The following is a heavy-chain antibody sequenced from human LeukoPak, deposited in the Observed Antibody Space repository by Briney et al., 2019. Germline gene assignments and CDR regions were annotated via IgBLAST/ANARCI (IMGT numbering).Heavy chain of an antibody. CDR2: IKQDGSEK. J-gene: IGHJ5*02. CDR3: ARDDCSSISCYHNWFDP. D-gene: IGHD2-2*01. Sequence: PGGSLRLSCAASGFTFSSYWMSWVRQAPGKGLEWVANIKQDGSEKYYVHSVKGRFTISRDNAKNSLYLQMNSLRAEDTAVYYCARDDCSSISCYHNWFDPWGRGTLVTVSS. V-gene: IGHV3-7*01. CDR1: GFTFSSYW.